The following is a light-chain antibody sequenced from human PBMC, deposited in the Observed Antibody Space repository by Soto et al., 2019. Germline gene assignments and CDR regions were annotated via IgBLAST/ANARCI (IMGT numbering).Light chain of an antibody. V-gene: IGKV1D-12*01. J-gene: IGKJ5*01. CDR2: ATS. CDR3: QQARSFPVT. CDR1: QDVGRW. Sequence: DIQITQSPSSLXXXLXXXVXXXXRSSQDVGRWLSWYQQKPGKAPKILIFATSTLQSGVPSRFSGSGSGTDFTLTITSLQSEDFATYYCQQARSFPVTFGQGTRLEI.